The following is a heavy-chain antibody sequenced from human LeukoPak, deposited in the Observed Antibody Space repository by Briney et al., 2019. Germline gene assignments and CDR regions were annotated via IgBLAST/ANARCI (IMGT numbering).Heavy chain of an antibody. J-gene: IGHJ4*02. CDR1: GFTVSSNY. CDR2: IYSGGST. D-gene: IGHD3-9*01. V-gene: IGHV3-53*01. Sequence: GGSLRLSCAASGFTVSSNYMSWVRQAPGKGLEWVSVIYSGGSTYYADSVKGRFTISRDNSKNTLYLQMNSLRAEDTAVYYCARECSGILTGYYIDYWGQGTLVTVSS. CDR3: ARECSGILTGYYIDY.